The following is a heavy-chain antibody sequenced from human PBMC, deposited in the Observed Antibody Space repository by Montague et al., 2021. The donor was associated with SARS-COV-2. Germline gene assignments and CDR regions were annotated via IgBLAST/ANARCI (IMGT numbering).Heavy chain of an antibody. CDR1: GGSISSSCYY. J-gene: IGHJ3*02. CDR2: INYSASS. V-gene: IGHV4-39*01. D-gene: IGHD3-3*01. Sequence: SETLSLTCTVSGGSISSSCYYWGWLRPPPGKGLVWIGSINYSASSYHNLTLKVRVSISADTTKNPFSLKSSTVTAAATAVYYCARHGLAGITIVGVVTPRGGFDIWGQGTMVTVSS. CDR3: ARHGLAGITIVGVVTPRGGFDI.